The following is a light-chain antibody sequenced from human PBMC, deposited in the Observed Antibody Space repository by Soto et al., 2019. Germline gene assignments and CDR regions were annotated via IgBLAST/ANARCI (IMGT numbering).Light chain of an antibody. CDR3: QQYGSSPQT. V-gene: IGKV3-20*01. Sequence: EIVLTQSPGTLSLSPGERATLSCRASQSVSSSYLAWYQQKPGQAPRFLIYGTSSRATGIPDRFSGSGSGTDFTLTISRLEPEDFAVYYCQQYGSSPQTFGQGTKVEI. CDR1: QSVSSSY. J-gene: IGKJ1*01. CDR2: GTS.